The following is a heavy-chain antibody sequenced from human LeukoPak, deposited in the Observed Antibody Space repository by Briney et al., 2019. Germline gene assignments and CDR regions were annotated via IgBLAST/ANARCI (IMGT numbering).Heavy chain of an antibody. CDR1: GFTFSSYW. D-gene: IGHD5-18*01. J-gene: IGHJ4*02. CDR3: ARDTGGGYSCYDC. CDR2: IKQDGSEK. V-gene: IGHV3-7*01. Sequence: GGSLRLSCAASGFTFSSYWMTWIRQAPGKGLEWVANIKQDGSEKYNVDSVKGRFTISRDNAKNSLYLQMNSLRAEDTAVYYCARDTGGGYSCYDCWGQGTLVTVSS.